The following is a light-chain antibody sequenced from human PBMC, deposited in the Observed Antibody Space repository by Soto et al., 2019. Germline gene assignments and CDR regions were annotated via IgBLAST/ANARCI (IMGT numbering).Light chain of an antibody. J-gene: IGLJ1*01. V-gene: IGLV2-14*01. CDR1: SSDVGGYNY. Sequence: QSALTQPASVSGSPGQSITISCTGTSSDVGGYNYVSWYQQHPGKAPKLMIYEVSNRPSGVSNRFSGSKSGNTATLTISGLQAEDEADSNWRSYTSRNIHYVFGPGAKLTV. CDR3: RSYTSRNIHYV. CDR2: EVS.